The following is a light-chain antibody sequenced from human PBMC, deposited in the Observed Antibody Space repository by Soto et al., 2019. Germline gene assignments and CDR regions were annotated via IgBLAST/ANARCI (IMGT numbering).Light chain of an antibody. J-gene: IGKJ1*01. Sequence: DRATITCGVRQSISSWLAWDQQKPGKAPKLLIYDASSLESGVPSRFSGGGSGTEFILTIIILEDDDFGYYCRQSEFRFWRFGEVTMVDI. V-gene: IGKV1-5*01. CDR3: QSEFRFWR. CDR1: QSISSW. CDR2: DAS.